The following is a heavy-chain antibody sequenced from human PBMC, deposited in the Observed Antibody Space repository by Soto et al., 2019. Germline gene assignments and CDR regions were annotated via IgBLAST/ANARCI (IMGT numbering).Heavy chain of an antibody. CDR3: ARVGYCSGGSCLDY. D-gene: IGHD2-15*01. Sequence: SETLSLTCTVSGGSISSYYWYWIRQPPGKGLEWIGYIYYSGSTNYNPSLKSRVTISVDTSKNQFSLKLSSVTAADTAVYYCARVGYCSGGSCLDYWGQGTLVTVSS. V-gene: IGHV4-59*01. CDR2: IYYSGST. J-gene: IGHJ4*02. CDR1: GGSISSYY.